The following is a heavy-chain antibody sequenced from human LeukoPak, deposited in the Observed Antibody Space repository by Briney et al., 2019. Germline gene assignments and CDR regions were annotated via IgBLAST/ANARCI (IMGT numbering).Heavy chain of an antibody. D-gene: IGHD6-13*01. CDR3: ARQPGGTAAFDN. CDR2: THNNGDS. CDR1: GASIDSYY. Sequence: SETLSLTCTVSGASIDSYYWSWIRQPPGKGLEWIGYTHNNGDSNYNPSLKSRLTISVDTSKNEVSLVLTSVTAADTALYYCARQPGGTAAFDNWAQGTMVTVSA. J-gene: IGHJ3*02. V-gene: IGHV4-59*08.